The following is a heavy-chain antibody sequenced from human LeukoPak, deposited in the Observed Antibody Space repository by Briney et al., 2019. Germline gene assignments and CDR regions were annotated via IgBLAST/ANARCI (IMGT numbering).Heavy chain of an antibody. CDR1: GYTFTSYY. CDR3: ARVGSSGYSDFDY. J-gene: IGHJ4*02. V-gene: IGHV1-46*01. CDR2: INPGGGST. D-gene: IGHD3-22*01. Sequence: GASVKVSCKASGYTFTSYYMHWVRQAPGQGLEWMGIINPGGGSTSYAQKFQGRVTMTMDMSTSTVYMELSSLRSEDTAVYYCARVGSSGYSDFDYWGQGTLVTVSS.